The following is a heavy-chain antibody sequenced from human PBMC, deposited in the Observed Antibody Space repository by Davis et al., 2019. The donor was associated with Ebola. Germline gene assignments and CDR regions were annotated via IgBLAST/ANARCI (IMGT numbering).Heavy chain of an antibody. D-gene: IGHD2-2*01. J-gene: IGHJ4*02. CDR2: ISYDGSNK. CDR3: ARDGVPAAHDY. V-gene: IGHV3-30*03. Sequence: GESLKISCAASGFTFSSYGMHWVRQAPGQGLEWVAVISYDGSNKYYADSVKGRFTTSRDNAKNSLYLQMNSLRAEDTAVYYCARDGVPAAHDYWGQGTLVTVSS. CDR1: GFTFSSYG.